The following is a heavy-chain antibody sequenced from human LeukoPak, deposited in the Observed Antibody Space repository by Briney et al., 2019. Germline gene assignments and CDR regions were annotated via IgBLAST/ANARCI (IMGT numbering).Heavy chain of an antibody. Sequence: PGVSLRLSCAASGFTFRSYAMSWVRQALGKGLEWVSGISGSAESTFYADSVQGRFTISRDNSMDTLYLQMNSLKAEDTAVYYCAKDPVVYHGGSGWHYFDYWGQGTLVTVSS. CDR2: ISGSAEST. V-gene: IGHV3-23*01. D-gene: IGHD6-19*01. J-gene: IGHJ4*02. CDR1: GFTFRSYA. CDR3: AKDPVVYHGGSGWHYFDY.